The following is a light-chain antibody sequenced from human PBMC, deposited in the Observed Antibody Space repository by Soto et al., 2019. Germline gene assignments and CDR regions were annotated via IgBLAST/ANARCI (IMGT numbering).Light chain of an antibody. Sequence: QSVLTQPTSASGAPGQRVTISCSGSGSNIGSNPVTWYQQLPRTAPKLLIYNTNQRPSGVPERFSASRSGTSASLAISGLQSEDEADYFCASWEDSLNVYVLGTGTQLTVL. CDR1: GSNIGSNP. CDR2: NTN. J-gene: IGLJ1*01. V-gene: IGLV1-44*01. CDR3: ASWEDSLNVYV.